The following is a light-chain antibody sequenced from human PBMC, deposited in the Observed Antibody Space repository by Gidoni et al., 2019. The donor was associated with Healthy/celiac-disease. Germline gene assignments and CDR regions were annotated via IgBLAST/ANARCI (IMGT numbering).Light chain of an antibody. Sequence: ALTQPASVSGSPGQSITISCTGTSSDVGGYNYVSWYQQHPGKAPKLMIYDVSNRPSGVSNRFSGSKSGNTASLTISGLQAEDEADYYCSSYTSSSTLVFGGGTKLTVL. CDR2: DVS. J-gene: IGLJ3*02. CDR1: SSDVGGYNY. V-gene: IGLV2-14*01. CDR3: SSYTSSSTLV.